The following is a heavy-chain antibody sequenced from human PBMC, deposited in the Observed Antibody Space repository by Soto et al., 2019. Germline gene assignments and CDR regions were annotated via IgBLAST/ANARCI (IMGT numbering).Heavy chain of an antibody. J-gene: IGHJ4*02. D-gene: IGHD2-21*02. CDR1: GFTFRAYT. Sequence: EVQLLESGGGLVQPGGSLRLSCAGSGFTFRAYTMAWVRQAPGKGLEWVSGIDGRDCTYYADSVKGRFNISWYSSRNTLFLQMKSLRADDTAVYYCAQAGPVTARIRFDYGGQGALVTVS. CDR2: IDGRDCT. V-gene: IGHV3-23*01. CDR3: AQAGPVTARIRFDY.